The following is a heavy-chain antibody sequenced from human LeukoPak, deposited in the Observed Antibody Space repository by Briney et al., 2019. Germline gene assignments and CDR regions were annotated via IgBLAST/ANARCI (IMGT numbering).Heavy chain of an antibody. CDR3: AREASDGPIYYYYYMDV. Sequence: GGSLRLSCAASGFTFSSYAMHWVRQAPGKGLEYVSAISSNGGSTYYANSVKGRFTISRNNSKNTLYLQMGSLRAEDMAVYYCAREASDGPIYYYYYMDVWGKGTTVTISS. J-gene: IGHJ6*03. CDR2: ISSNGGST. CDR1: GFTFSSYA. V-gene: IGHV3-64*01.